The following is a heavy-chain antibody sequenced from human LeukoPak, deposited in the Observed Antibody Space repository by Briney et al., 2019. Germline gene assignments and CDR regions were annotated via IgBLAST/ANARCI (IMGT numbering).Heavy chain of an antibody. CDR3: ARDQPGQSSPWPEY. D-gene: IGHD2-2*01. V-gene: IGHV3-66*01. CDR2: IFRNGNK. Sequence: PGRSLTLSCAASGLTVGNNYMSWVRQAPGKGLEWVSLIFRNGNKYYADSAKGRFTISRDNSKNTPYLQMNNLRAEDTAMYYCARDQPGQSSPWPEYWGQGTLVTVSS. J-gene: IGHJ4*02. CDR1: GLTVGNNY.